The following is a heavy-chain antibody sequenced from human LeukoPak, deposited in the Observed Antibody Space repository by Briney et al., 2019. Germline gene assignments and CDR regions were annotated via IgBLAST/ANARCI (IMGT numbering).Heavy chain of an antibody. CDR2: ISSNGCST. Sequence: GGSLGLLQAVCGFTFHTFSAHWVRQAPGKGLEYVSAISSNGCSTSYANSVKGRFTISRDDSKNTLYLQMGSLRAEDMAVYYCARAANIVDSCRPYWG. J-gene: IGHJ4*01. CDR1: GFTFHTFS. V-gene: IGHV3-64*01. D-gene: IGHD5-12*01. CDR3: ARAANIVDSCRPY.